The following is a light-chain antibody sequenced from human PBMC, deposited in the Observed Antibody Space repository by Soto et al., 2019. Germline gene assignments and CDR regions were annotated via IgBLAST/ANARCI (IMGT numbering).Light chain of an antibody. V-gene: IGKV3-20*01. Sequence: EIVLTHSPGTLSLSPGERATLSCRASETVRSSNLAWYQQKPGQAPTVLIYGASSRATGIPDRFSGSGSGTDFTLTISRLEPEDFAMYYCQQYGSSPRTFGQGTKV. J-gene: IGKJ1*01. CDR2: GAS. CDR1: ETVRSSN. CDR3: QQYGSSPRT.